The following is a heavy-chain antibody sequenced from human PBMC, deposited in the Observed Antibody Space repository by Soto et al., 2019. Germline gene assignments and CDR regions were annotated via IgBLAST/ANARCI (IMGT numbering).Heavy chain of an antibody. CDR1: GYTLTDLS. J-gene: IGHJ4*02. CDR3: AAMTTEATPTVDY. CDR2: FDPEDGER. V-gene: IGHV1-24*01. Sequence: QVQLVQSGAEVKKPGASVKVSCKVSGYTLTDLSMHWVRQAPGKGLEWMGGFDPEDGERVYAQKFQDRVTMTEDTSTDTAYMELSSLRSEDTAVYYCAAMTTEATPTVDYWGQGTLVTVSS.